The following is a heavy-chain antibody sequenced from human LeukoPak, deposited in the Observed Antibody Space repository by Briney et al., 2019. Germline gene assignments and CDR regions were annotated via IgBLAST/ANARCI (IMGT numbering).Heavy chain of an antibody. CDR2: ISTYNGNT. D-gene: IGHD3-16*01. CDR3: AREPQLLRFGGREYYMDV. J-gene: IGHJ6*03. V-gene: IGHV1-18*01. Sequence: ASVKVSCKASGYTLNRYGISWVRQAPGQGLEWMGWISTYNGNTNYAQKLQGRVTMTTDTSTSTAYMELRSLRSDDTAVYYCAREPQLLRFGGREYYMDVWGKGTTVTVSS. CDR1: GYTLNRYG.